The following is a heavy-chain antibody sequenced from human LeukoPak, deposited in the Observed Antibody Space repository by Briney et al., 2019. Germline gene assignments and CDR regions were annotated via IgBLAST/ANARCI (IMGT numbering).Heavy chain of an antibody. Sequence: SETLSLTCTISGGSISSGNYYWSWIRQSPGIGLEVIGYIYHSGSASYTPSLKSRVTMSVDRSKNQFSLSLTSVTVADTAVYFFGGGGGGYIYGLHWGQGILVTVSS. J-gene: IGHJ4*02. CDR1: GGSISSGNYY. CDR3: GGGGGGYIYGLH. D-gene: IGHD5-18*01. V-gene: IGHV4-30-2*06. CDR2: IYHSGSA.